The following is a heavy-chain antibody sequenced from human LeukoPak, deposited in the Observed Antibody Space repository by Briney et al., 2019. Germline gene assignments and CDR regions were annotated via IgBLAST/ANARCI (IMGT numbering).Heavy chain of an antibody. CDR2: IKQDGSEK. CDR3: ARDSPYSGSYYYFDY. V-gene: IGHV3-7*01. D-gene: IGHD1-26*01. CDR1: GFTFSSYG. Sequence: GGSLLLSCAASGFTFSSYGMSWVRQAPGKGLEWVANIKQDGSEKYYVDSVKGRFTISRDNAKNSLYLQMNSLRAEDTAVYYCARDSPYSGSYYYFDYWGQGTLVTVSS. J-gene: IGHJ4*02.